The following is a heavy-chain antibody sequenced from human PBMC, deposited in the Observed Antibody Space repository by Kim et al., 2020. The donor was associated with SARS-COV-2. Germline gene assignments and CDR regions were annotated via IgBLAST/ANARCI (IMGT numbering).Heavy chain of an antibody. J-gene: IGHJ4*02. D-gene: IGHD1-26*01. V-gene: IGHV1-46*01. CDR3: ARAYSGSYSAY. Sequence: SNAQPFEGRVTMTRDTSTSTVYMELSSLRSEDTAVYYCARAYSGSYSAYWGQGTLVTVSS.